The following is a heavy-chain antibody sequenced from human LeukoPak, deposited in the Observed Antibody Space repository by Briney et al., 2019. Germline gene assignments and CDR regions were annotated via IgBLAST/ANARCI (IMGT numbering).Heavy chain of an antibody. Sequence: GGSLRLSCAASGFTFSSYSMNWVRQAPGKGLEWVSSISSSSSYIYYADSVKGRFTISRDNAKNSLYLQMNSLRAEDTAVYYCAKDGDRDFGYSYGYYFDYWGQGTLVTVSS. CDR3: AKDGDRDFGYSYGYYFDY. V-gene: IGHV3-21*04. D-gene: IGHD5-18*01. J-gene: IGHJ4*02. CDR1: GFTFSSYS. CDR2: ISSSSSYI.